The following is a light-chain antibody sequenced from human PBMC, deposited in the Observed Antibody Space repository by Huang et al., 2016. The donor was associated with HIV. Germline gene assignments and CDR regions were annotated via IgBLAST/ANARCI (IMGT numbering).Light chain of an antibody. CDR1: QSVSAY. CDR2: DTS. CDR3: QQRTTWPMLT. V-gene: IGKV3-11*01. J-gene: IGKJ4*01. Sequence: EVVLTQSPATLSLSPGESATLSCRASQSVSAYLAWYQHRPGQAPRLLIYDTSKRANGIPARFSGSGSGTDFTLTISSLEPEDFAVYYCQQRTTWPMLTFGGGTKVEIK.